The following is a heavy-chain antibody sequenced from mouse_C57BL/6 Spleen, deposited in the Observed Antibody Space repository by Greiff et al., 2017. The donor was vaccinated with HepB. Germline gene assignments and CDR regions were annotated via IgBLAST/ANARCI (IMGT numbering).Heavy chain of an antibody. J-gene: IGHJ2*01. CDR3: ARPDGYSDY. CDR2: IHPNSGST. CDR1: GYTFTSYW. D-gene: IGHD2-3*01. Sequence: QVQLQQPGAELVKPGASVKLSCKASGYTFTSYWMHWVKQRPGQGLEWIGMIHPNSGSTNYNEKLKSKATLTVDKSSSTAYMQLSSLTSEDSAVYYCARPDGYSDYWGQGTTLTVSS. V-gene: IGHV1-64*01.